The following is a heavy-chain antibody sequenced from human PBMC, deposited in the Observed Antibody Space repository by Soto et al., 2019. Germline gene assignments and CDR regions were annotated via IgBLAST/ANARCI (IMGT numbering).Heavy chain of an antibody. CDR3: ARGKYYDFWSGPGYYYYGMDV. Sequence: SVKVSCKASGGTFSSYAISWVRQAPGQGLEWMGGIIPIFGTATYAQKFQGRVTITADESTSTAYMELSSLRSEDTAVYYCARGKYYDFWSGPGYYYYGMDVWGQGTTVTVSS. CDR2: IIPIFGTA. CDR1: GGTFSSYA. J-gene: IGHJ6*02. D-gene: IGHD3-3*01. V-gene: IGHV1-69*13.